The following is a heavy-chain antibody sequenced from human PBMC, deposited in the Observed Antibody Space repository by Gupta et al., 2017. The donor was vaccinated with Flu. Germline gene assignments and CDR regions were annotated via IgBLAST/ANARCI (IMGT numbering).Heavy chain of an antibody. CDR3: TRHGEYCDSDCYYYGMDI. CDR2: MKSKDNNSEA. CDR1: GFTLSGSA. J-gene: IGHJ6*02. Sequence: EVQLVESGGGLVQPGGSLKLSCAASGFTLSGSAVHWVRRAPGKGLEWVGRMKSKDNNSEAAYAASVSGRFTISRDDSKNTAYLQMNSLKTEDTALYYCTRHGEYCDSDCYYYGMDIWGQGTTVTVSS. V-gene: IGHV3-73*01. D-gene: IGHD2-21*01.